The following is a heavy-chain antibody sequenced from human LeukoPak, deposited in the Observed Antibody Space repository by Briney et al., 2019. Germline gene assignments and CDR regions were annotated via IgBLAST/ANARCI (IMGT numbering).Heavy chain of an antibody. CDR1: RYTFTGYY. V-gene: IGHV1-2*02. J-gene: IGHJ4*02. Sequence: ASVKVSCKASRYTFTGYYLHWVRQAPGQGRGWVGWINPNSGGTNYAQKFQGRVTMTRDTSISTVYMELSRLRSDDTAVYYCSREDYWGQGTLVTVSS. CDR2: INPNSGGT. CDR3: SREDY.